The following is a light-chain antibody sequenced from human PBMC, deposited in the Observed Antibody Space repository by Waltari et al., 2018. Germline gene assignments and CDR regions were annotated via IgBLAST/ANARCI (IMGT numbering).Light chain of an antibody. Sequence: RSQQGPRYLTKFNSDRGRRKADDIPDRFSGSNSGAEHYLTISGLQSEDEADYYCQTWGHGTWVFGGGTKLTVL. CDR3: QTWGHGTWV. J-gene: IGLJ3*02. CDR2: FNSDRGR. V-gene: IGLV4-69*01.